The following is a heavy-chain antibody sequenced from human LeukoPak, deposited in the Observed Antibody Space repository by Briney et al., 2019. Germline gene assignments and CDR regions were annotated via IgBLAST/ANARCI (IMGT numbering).Heavy chain of an antibody. CDR1: GGSFSGYY. D-gene: IGHD2-2*01. CDR3: ARGAGDCSSTSCPFDY. J-gene: IGHJ4*02. Sequence: SETLSLTCAVYGGSFSGYYWSWIRQPPGKGLEWIGEINHSGSTNHNPSLKSRVTISVDTSKDQFSLKLSSVTAADTAVYYCARGAGDCSSTSCPFDYWGQGTLVTVSS. V-gene: IGHV4-34*01. CDR2: INHSGST.